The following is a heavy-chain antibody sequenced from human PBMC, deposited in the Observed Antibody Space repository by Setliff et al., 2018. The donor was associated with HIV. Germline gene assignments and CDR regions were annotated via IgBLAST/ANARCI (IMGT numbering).Heavy chain of an antibody. D-gene: IGHD3-3*01. CDR2: INPNTGNP. V-gene: IGHV7-4-1*01. Sequence: GASVKVSCKASGGTFSSYAISWVRQAPGQGLEWMGYINPNTGNPTYAQGFTGRFVFSVDTPVSTAYLQIFSLKAEDTAVYYCTRDHTPPPNYDFWSGQIDLRNIFYYMDVWGTGTPVTVSS. CDR3: TRDHTPPPNYDFWSGQIDLRNIFYYMDV. J-gene: IGHJ6*03. CDR1: GGTFSSYA.